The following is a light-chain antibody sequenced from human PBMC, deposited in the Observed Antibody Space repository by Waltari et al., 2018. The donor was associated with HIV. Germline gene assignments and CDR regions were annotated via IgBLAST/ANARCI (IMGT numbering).Light chain of an antibody. CDR3: HQSSSLPHT. CDR1: QSIGSN. Sequence: EIVLPQSPDAQSVTPKEKVPITCRASQSIGSNVHWYQQKPDQSPKLLIKYASRSFSGVPSRFSGSGSGTDFTLTISRLEAEDAATYYCHQSSSLPHTFGQGTKLEIK. J-gene: IGKJ2*01. V-gene: IGKV6-21*01. CDR2: YAS.